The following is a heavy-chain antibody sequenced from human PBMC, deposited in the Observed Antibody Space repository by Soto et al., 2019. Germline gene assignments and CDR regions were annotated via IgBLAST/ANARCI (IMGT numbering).Heavy chain of an antibody. CDR2: IYYSGST. CDR1: GGSISSGDYY. CDR3: ARAGSDYGDYVHY. Sequence: SETLSLTCTVSGGSISSGDYYWSWIRQPPGKGLEWIGYIYYSGSTYYNPSLKSRVTISVDTSKNQFSLKLSSVTAADTAVYYCARAGSDYGDYVHYWGQGTLVTVSS. J-gene: IGHJ4*02. D-gene: IGHD4-17*01. V-gene: IGHV4-30-4*01.